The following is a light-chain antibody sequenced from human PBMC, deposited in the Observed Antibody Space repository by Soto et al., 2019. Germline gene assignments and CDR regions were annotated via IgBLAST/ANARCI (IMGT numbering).Light chain of an antibody. Sequence: DIQLTQSPSFLSASVGDRVTITCRASQGISSYLAWYQQKPGKAPKLLIYDAATLQSGVPSRFSGSGSGTEYTLTISSLQPEDFANYYCQQLNSYPLTFGGGTKVEIK. CDR1: QGISSY. J-gene: IGKJ4*01. CDR2: DAA. CDR3: QQLNSYPLT. V-gene: IGKV1-9*01.